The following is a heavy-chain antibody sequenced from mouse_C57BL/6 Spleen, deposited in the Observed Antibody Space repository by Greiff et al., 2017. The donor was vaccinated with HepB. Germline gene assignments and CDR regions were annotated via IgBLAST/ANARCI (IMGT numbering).Heavy chain of an antibody. Sequence: EVHLVESGEGLVKPGGSLKLSCAASGFTFSSYAMSWVRQTPEKRLEWVAYISSGGDYIYYADTVKGRFTISRDNARNTLYMQMSSLKSEDTAMYYCTRGLPFFDYWGQGTTLTVSS. V-gene: IGHV5-9-1*02. J-gene: IGHJ2*01. D-gene: IGHD2-1*01. CDR2: ISSGGDYI. CDR1: GFTFSSYA. CDR3: TRGLPFFDY.